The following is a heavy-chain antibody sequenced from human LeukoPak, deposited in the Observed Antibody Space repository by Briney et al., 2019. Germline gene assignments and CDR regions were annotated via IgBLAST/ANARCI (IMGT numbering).Heavy chain of an antibody. CDR2: TNPSGGST. V-gene: IGHV1-46*01. CDR1: GNMFISHY. CDR3: ARDLRDSSGYSLDY. D-gene: IGHD3-22*01. J-gene: IGHJ4*02. Sequence: ASVKVSCKASGNMFISHYIQWARQAPGQWLELMGITNPSGGSTNYAQKFQGRVTMTRDTSTSTVYMELSSLRSEDTAVYYCARDLRDSSGYSLDYWGQGTLVTVSS.